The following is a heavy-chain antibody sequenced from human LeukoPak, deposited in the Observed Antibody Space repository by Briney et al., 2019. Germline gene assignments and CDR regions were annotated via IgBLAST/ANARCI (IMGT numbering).Heavy chain of an antibody. Sequence: PGESLKISCRGSGYSFTTYWIGWVRQMPGKGLEWMGIIYPGDSDTRYSPSFQGQVTMSADKSIDTAYLQWSSLKASDTAMYYCARRQGCSSTSCPPDSWGQGTLVTVSS. CDR3: ARRQGCSSTSCPPDS. D-gene: IGHD2-2*01. J-gene: IGHJ4*02. CDR1: GYSFTTYW. V-gene: IGHV5-51*01. CDR2: IYPGDSDT.